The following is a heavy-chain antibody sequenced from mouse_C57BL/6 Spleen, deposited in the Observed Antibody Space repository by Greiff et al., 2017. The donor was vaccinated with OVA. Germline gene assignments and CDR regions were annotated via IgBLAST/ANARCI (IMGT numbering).Heavy chain of an antibody. V-gene: IGHV1-26*01. CDR2: INPNNGGT. J-gene: IGHJ3*01. CDR3: AREGYYGSGFAY. CDR1: GYTFTDYY. D-gene: IGHD1-1*01. Sequence: EVQLQQSGPELVKPGASVKISCKASGYTFTDYYMNWVKQSHGKSLEWIGDINPNNGGTSYNQKFKGKATLTVDKSSSTAYMELRSLTSEDSAVYYCAREGYYGSGFAYWGQGTLVTVSA.